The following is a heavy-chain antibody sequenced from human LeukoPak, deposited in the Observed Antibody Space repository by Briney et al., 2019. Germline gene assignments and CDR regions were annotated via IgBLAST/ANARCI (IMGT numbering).Heavy chain of an antibody. V-gene: IGHV3-30*18. J-gene: IGHJ6*02. D-gene: IGHD1-26*01. Sequence: GGSLRLSCAGSGFTFSRYGTHWVRQAPGKGLEWVALIAYDGSNKYYADSVKGRFTISRDNSQNTLYLQMNNLSAEDTAVYYCAKDSSIVGTNYYYGMDVWGQGTTVTVSS. CDR3: AKDSSIVGTNYYYGMDV. CDR2: IAYDGSNK. CDR1: GFTFSRYG.